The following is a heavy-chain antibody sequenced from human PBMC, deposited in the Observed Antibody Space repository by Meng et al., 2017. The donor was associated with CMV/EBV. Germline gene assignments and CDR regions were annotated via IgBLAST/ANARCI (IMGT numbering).Heavy chain of an antibody. V-gene: IGHV3-11*01. Sequence: GESLKISCAASGFTFSDYYMSWIRQAPGKGLEWVSYISSSGSTIYYADSVKGRFTISRDNAKNSLYLQMNSLRAEDTALYYCARGVGGYEDFNYFDYWGQGTLVTVSS. D-gene: IGHD5-12*01. CDR3: ARGVGGYEDFNYFDY. J-gene: IGHJ4*02. CDR1: GFTFSDYY. CDR2: ISSSGSTI.